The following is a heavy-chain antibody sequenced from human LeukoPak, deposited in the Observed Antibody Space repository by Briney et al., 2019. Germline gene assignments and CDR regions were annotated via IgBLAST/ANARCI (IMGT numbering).Heavy chain of an antibody. Sequence: PSETLSLTCSVSGGSISSYYWSWIRQPPGKGLEWIGEINHSGSTNYNPSLKSRVTISVDTSKNQFSLKLSSVTAADTAVYYCARPGITMVRGVHEYYFDYWGQGTLVTVSS. J-gene: IGHJ4*02. CDR2: INHSGST. V-gene: IGHV4-34*01. D-gene: IGHD3-10*01. CDR3: ARPGITMVRGVHEYYFDY. CDR1: GGSISSYY.